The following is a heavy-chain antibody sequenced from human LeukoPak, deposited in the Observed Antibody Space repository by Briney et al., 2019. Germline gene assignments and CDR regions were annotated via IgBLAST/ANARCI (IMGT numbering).Heavy chain of an antibody. CDR3: AKESLSVLPAATFDY. Sequence: PGGSLRLSCAASGFTFSSYGMRWVRQAPGKGLEWVSTISGSGGRTYYADSEKGRFTISRDNSKNTLYLQMNSLRAEHTAVYYCAKESLSVLPAATFDYWGQGTLVTVSS. D-gene: IGHD2-2*01. CDR2: ISGSGGRT. CDR1: GFTFSSYG. J-gene: IGHJ4*02. V-gene: IGHV3-23*01.